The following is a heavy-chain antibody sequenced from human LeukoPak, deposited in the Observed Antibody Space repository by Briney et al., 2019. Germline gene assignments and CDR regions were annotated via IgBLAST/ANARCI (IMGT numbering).Heavy chain of an antibody. V-gene: IGHV3-33*01. CDR3: ASGEAWLVGATEFDY. J-gene: IGHJ4*02. CDR2: IWYDGSNK. Sequence: PGGSLRLSCAASGFTFSSYGMHWVRQAPGKGLEWVAVIWYDGSNKYYADSVKGRFTISRDNSKNTLYLQMNSLRAEDTAVYYCASGEAWLVGATEFDYWGQGTLVTVSS. D-gene: IGHD1-26*01. CDR1: GFTFSSYG.